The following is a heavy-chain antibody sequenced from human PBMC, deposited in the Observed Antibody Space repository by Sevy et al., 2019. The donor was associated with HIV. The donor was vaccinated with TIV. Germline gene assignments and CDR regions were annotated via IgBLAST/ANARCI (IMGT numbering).Heavy chain of an antibody. CDR1: RYSLTELS. Sequence: ASVKVSCKVSRYSLTELSMHWVRQAPGKGLEWMGGFDPEDGKTIYAQKFQGRVTMTEDTSTDTAYMELSSLRSEDTAMFYCVGSRSGLPHFDYWGQGTLVTVSS. CDR3: VGSRSGLPHFDY. D-gene: IGHD5-12*01. V-gene: IGHV1-24*01. CDR2: FDPEDGKT. J-gene: IGHJ4*02.